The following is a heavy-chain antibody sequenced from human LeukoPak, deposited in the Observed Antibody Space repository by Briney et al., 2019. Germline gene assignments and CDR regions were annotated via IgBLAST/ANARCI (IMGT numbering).Heavy chain of an antibody. J-gene: IGHJ4*02. CDR1: GFTFSSYW. Sequence: GGSLRLSCAASGFTFSSYWMSWVRQAPGKGLEWVANIKQDGSEKYYVDSVKGRFTISRDNAKSSLYLQMNSLRAEDTAVYYCARGCSGWFEDGFDYWGQGTLVTVSS. V-gene: IGHV3-7*04. CDR2: IKQDGSEK. D-gene: IGHD6-19*01. CDR3: ARGCSGWFEDGFDY.